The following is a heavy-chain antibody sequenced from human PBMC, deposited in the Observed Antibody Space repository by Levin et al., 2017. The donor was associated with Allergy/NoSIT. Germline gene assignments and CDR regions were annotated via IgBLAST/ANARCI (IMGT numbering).Heavy chain of an antibody. CDR3: AIRKWQWLVRGVEDGRFDP. CDR1: GYTFTGYY. Sequence: ASVKVSCKASGYTFTGYYMHWVRQAPGQGLEWMGWINPNSGGTNYAQKFQGRVTMTRDTSISTAYMELSRLRSDDTAVYYCAIRKWQWLVRGVEDGRFDPWGQGTLVTVSS. J-gene: IGHJ5*02. D-gene: IGHD6-19*01. CDR2: INPNSGGT. V-gene: IGHV1-2*02.